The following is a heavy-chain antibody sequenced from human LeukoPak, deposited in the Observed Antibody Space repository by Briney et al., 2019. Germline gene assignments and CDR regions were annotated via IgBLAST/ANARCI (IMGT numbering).Heavy chain of an antibody. CDR1: GHTLSDLS. V-gene: IGHV1-24*01. CDR2: FNPEDGET. J-gene: IGHJ6*02. Sequence: ASVKVSCKVSGHTLSDLSMQWVRQAPGKGLEWMGGFNPEDGETIYAQKFQGRVTMTEDTSTDTAYMELSSLRSEDTAVYYCATFPYYYGMDVWGQGTTVTVSS. CDR3: ATFPYYYGMDV.